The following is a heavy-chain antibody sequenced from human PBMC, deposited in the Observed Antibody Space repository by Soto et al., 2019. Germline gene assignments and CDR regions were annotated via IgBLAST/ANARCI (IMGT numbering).Heavy chain of an antibody. CDR3: ARGGHVVVVTAAFDY. CDR2: INPSGGHT. D-gene: IGHD2-21*02. Sequence: QVQLMQSGAEVKKPGASVKVSCKASGNTLTNYYIHWVRQAPGQGLEWMGTINPSGGHTTYAQKFLGRVTMTRDTSTSTLYMELTSLRSEDTAVYYCARGGHVVVVTAAFDYWGQGTLVTVSS. V-gene: IGHV1-46*01. CDR1: GNTLTNYY. J-gene: IGHJ4*02.